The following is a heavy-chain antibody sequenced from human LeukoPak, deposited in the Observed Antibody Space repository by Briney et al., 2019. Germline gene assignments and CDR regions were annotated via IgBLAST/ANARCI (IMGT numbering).Heavy chain of an antibody. Sequence: PGRSLRLSCAASGFTFSTYAMHWVRQAPGKGLERVAVISYDGSLEYYADSVKGGFTISRDNSKNTLYLQMNSLSTEDTAVYYCARGGSSFYYYYYLDVWGKGTTVTVSS. CDR1: GFTFSTYA. D-gene: IGHD6-6*01. CDR3: ARGGSSFYYYYYLDV. V-gene: IGHV3-30*01. J-gene: IGHJ6*03. CDR2: ISYDGSLE.